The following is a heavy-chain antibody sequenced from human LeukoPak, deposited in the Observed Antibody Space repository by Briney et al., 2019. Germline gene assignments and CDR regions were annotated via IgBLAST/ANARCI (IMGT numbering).Heavy chain of an antibody. V-gene: IGHV3-30*18. D-gene: IGHD3-22*01. Sequence: GGSLRLSCAASGFTFSSSGMHWVRQAPGKGLEWVAGMSYDGSNKYYADSVKDRFTISRDNSKNTLYLQMNSPRAEDTAVYYCAKAPDSTGYYFQDYWGQGTPVTVSS. CDR3: AKAPDSTGYYFQDY. CDR1: GFTFSSSG. CDR2: MSYDGSNK. J-gene: IGHJ4*02.